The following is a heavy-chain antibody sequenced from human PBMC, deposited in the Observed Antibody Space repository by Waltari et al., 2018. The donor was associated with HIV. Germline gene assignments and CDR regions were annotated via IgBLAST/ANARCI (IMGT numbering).Heavy chain of an antibody. V-gene: IGHV3-9*01. Sequence: EVQLVESGGGLVQPGRSLRLSCAASGFTFDDYAMHWVRQAPGKGLEWVSSISWNSGSIVYADFVKGRFTVSRDNTKNSLYLRMNSLTVEDTALYYCAKDSGHRPAGTSRFDPWGQGTLVTVSS. CDR3: AKDSGHRPAGTSRFDP. D-gene: IGHD2-2*01. CDR2: ISWNSGSI. J-gene: IGHJ5*02. CDR1: GFTFDDYA.